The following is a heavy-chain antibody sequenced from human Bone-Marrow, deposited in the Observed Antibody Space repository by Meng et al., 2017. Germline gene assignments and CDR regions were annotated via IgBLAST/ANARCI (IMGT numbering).Heavy chain of an antibody. J-gene: IGHJ4*02. V-gene: IGHV4-39*01. Sequence: QLQLQESCPGLVKPSETLSLTCTVSGGSISSSSYYWGWIRQPPGKALEWTGSIDYSGSTYYNPSLKSRVTISADTSKNQFSLKLSSVTAADTAVYYCVRHKYNYGQSPFDYWGQGTLVTVSS. CDR1: GGSISSSSYY. CDR3: VRHKYNYGQSPFDY. CDR2: IDYSGST. D-gene: IGHD5-18*01.